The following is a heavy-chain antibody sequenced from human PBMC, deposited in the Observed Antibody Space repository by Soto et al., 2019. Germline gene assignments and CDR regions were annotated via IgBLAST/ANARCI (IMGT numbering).Heavy chain of an antibody. V-gene: IGHV3-30*18. Sequence: GGSLRLSCAASGFTFSSYGMHWVRQAPGKGLEWVAVISYDGSNKYYADSVKGRFTISRDNSKNTLYLQMNSLRAEDTAVYYCAKDSYYDSSGYNDYWGQGTLVTVSS. CDR3: AKDSYYDSSGYNDY. J-gene: IGHJ4*02. CDR2: ISYDGSNK. D-gene: IGHD3-22*01. CDR1: GFTFSSYG.